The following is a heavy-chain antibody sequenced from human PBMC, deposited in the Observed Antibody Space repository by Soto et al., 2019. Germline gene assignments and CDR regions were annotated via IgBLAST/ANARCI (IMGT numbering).Heavy chain of an antibody. D-gene: IGHD3-16*01. Sequence: PSETLSLTCTVSGGSISSYYCSWIRQSAGKGLEWIGRIDTSGTTNYNPSLKSRVTMSVDASKSQFSLHLSSVTAADTAVYYCARGPRGYVYYHGMDVWGQGTTVTVS. CDR3: ARGPRGYVYYHGMDV. V-gene: IGHV4-4*07. J-gene: IGHJ6*02. CDR2: IDTSGTT. CDR1: GGSISSYY.